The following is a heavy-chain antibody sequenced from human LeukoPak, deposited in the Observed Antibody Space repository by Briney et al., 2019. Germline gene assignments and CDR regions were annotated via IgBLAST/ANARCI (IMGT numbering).Heavy chain of an antibody. J-gene: IGHJ4*02. Sequence: SETLSLTCTVSGGSISSYYWSWIRQPAGKGLEWIGRIYTSGSTNYNPSLKSRVTMSVDTSKNQFSLKLSSVTAADTAVYYCARGYRGQLVRFFDYWGQGTLVTVSS. V-gene: IGHV4-4*07. D-gene: IGHD6-13*01. CDR1: GGSISSYY. CDR3: ARGYRGQLVRFFDY. CDR2: IYTSGST.